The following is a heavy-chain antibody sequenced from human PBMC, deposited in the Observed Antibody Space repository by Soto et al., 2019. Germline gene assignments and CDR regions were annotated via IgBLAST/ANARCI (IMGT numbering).Heavy chain of an antibody. Sequence: QVTLKESGPVLVKPTETLTLTCTVSGFSLSSARMSVSWILQPPGKALEWLAHIFSSDAKSYSASLKSRLTISKDTSKSQVVLTMTNMSPVDTATYYCTRIRGWGWLGPNDYWGQGTLVTVSS. CDR2: IFSSDAK. CDR1: GFSLSSARMS. D-gene: IGHD3-10*01. CDR3: TRIRGWGWLGPNDY. J-gene: IGHJ4*02. V-gene: IGHV2-26*01.